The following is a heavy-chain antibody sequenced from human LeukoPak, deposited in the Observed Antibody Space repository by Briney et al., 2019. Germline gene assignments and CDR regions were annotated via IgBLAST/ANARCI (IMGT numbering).Heavy chain of an antibody. CDR1: GFTFSSYA. CDR3: AREGDWYYYDSSGYYPFDY. CDR2: ISYDGSNK. V-gene: IGHV3-30*04. D-gene: IGHD3-22*01. J-gene: IGHJ4*02. Sequence: PGGSLRHSCAASGFTFSSYAMHWVRQAPGKGLEWVAVISYDGSNKYYADSVKGRFTISRDNSKNTLYLQMNSLRAEDTAVYYCAREGDWYYYDSSGYYPFDYWGQGTLVTVSS.